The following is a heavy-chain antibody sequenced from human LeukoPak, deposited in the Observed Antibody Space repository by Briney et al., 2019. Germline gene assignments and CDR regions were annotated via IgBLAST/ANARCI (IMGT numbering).Heavy chain of an antibody. V-gene: IGHV3-15*07. CDR2: IKSKIEGGTT. Sequence: PGGSLRLSCAASGFTLANVWLHWIRQAPGKGLEWVGRIKSKIEGGTTDYAAPVRGRFTTSRDDSKNTLYLQMNSLRAEDTALYFCAKKAQYDGHYPLDYWGQGTLVTVSA. D-gene: IGHD4/OR15-4a*01. J-gene: IGHJ4*02. CDR1: GFTLANVW. CDR3: AKKAQYDGHYPLDY.